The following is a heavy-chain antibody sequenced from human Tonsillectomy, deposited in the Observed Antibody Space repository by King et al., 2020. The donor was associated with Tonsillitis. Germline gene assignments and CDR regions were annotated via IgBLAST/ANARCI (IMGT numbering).Heavy chain of an antibody. Sequence: QVQLQQWGAGLLKPSETLSLTCAVYGGSFSGYYWSWIRQPPGKGLEWIGEINHSGSTNYNPSLKSRVTISVDTSKNQFSLKLSSVTAADTAVYYCARGHNIRRPYSSSGGAYYYYMDVWGKGTTVTVSS. CDR3: ARGHNIRRPYSSSGGAYYYYMDV. CDR2: INHSGST. V-gene: IGHV4-34*01. J-gene: IGHJ6*03. CDR1: GGSFSGYY. D-gene: IGHD6-13*01.